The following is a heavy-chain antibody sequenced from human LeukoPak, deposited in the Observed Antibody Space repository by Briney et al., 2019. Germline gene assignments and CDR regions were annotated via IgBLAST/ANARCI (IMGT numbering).Heavy chain of an antibody. J-gene: IGHJ3*02. D-gene: IGHD2-15*01. CDR3: ARDYCSGGSCYGMDAFDI. CDR2: IYTSGST. V-gene: IGHV4-61*02. Sequence: SQTLSLTCTVSGGSISSGSYYWSWIQQPAGKGLEWIGRIYTSGSTNYNPSLKSRVTISVDTSKNQFSLKLSSVTAADTAVYYCARDYCSGGSCYGMDAFDIWGQGTMVTVSS. CDR1: GGSISSGSYY.